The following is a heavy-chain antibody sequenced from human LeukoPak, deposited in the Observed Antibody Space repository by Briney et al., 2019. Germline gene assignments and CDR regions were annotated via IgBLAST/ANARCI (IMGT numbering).Heavy chain of an antibody. D-gene: IGHD6-13*01. CDR3: AKPDSSSWYPEYFQH. J-gene: IGHJ1*01. CDR1: GFTFSSYA. Sequence: PGGSLRLSCAASGFTFSSYAMSWVRQAPGKGLEWVSAISGSGGSTYYADSVKGRFTISRDNSKNTLYLLMNSLRAEDTAVYYCAKPDSSSWYPEYFQHWGQGTLVTVSS. CDR2: ISGSGGST. V-gene: IGHV3-23*01.